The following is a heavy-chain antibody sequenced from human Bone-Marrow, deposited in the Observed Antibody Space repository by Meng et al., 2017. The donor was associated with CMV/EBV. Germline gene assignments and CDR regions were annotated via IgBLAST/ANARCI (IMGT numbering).Heavy chain of an antibody. Sequence: GESLKISCAASGFTFSGYAVHWVRQAPGKGLEWVAVISYDGSNEYYADSVKGRFPISRDNSKNSLYPQMNSLRAEDTAVYYCAIVAGYTASGWGQGTLVTVSS. CDR3: AIVAGYTASG. CDR1: GFTFSGYA. J-gene: IGHJ4*02. V-gene: IGHV3-30*04. CDR2: ISYDGSNE. D-gene: IGHD2-2*02.